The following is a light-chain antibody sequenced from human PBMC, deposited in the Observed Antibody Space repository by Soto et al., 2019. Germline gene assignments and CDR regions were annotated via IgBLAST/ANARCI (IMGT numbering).Light chain of an antibody. Sequence: QSALTQPPSASGSPQQSVTISCTGTSSDAGGYNYVSCYQQYPGRAPQLMIYEVTKPPSGVTDRFSGSKSGNTASLTVSGVHAEDEADYYCSSYAASDDFYFVFGGGTKLTVL. CDR3: SSYAASDDFYFV. CDR2: EVT. J-gene: IGLJ3*02. V-gene: IGLV2-8*01. CDR1: SSDAGGYNY.